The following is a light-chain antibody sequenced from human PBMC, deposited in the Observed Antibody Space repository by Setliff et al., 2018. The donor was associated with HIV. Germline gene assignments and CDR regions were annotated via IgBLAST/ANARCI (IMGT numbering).Light chain of an antibody. CDR3: QSYDSSLSGSV. CDR1: SSNIGAGYD. CDR2: GNS. J-gene: IGLJ3*02. Sequence: QSVLTQSPSVSGVPGQRITISCTGNSSNIGAGYDVHWYKQLPGTAPKLLIYGNSDRPSGVPDRFSGSKSGTSASLAITGLQAEDEADYYCQSYDSSLSGSVFGGGTKVTVL. V-gene: IGLV1-40*01.